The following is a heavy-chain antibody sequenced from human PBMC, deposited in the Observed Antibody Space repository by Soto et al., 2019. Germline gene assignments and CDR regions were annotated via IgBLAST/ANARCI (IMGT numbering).Heavy chain of an antibody. CDR3: SHVYGSGTYEIDNNWFEP. CDR1: GFSLSTSGLG. J-gene: IGHJ5*02. CDR2: IYWNNDK. V-gene: IGHV2-5*01. D-gene: IGHD3-10*01. Sequence: SGPTLVNPTQTLTLTCTFSGFSLSTSGLGVGWFRQPPGKALEWLALIYWNNDKRYSPSLKSRLTITKDTSKNQVVLTMTNMDPVDTATYYCSHVYGSGTYEIDNNWFEPYGKETLGSVAS.